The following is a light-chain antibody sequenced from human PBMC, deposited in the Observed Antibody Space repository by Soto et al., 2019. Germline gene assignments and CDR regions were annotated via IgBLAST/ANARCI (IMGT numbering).Light chain of an antibody. CDR2: VAS. CDR3: QQSFNTSLT. Sequence: DIQMTQSPSSLSASVGDRVTITCRASQSIGRFLNWHQQKPGKAPNVLINVASTLRSGVPSRFSGSGSGTDFNLTINSLQPEDFATYFCQQSFNTSLTFGVGTKVDIX. J-gene: IGKJ4*01. CDR1: QSIGRF. V-gene: IGKV1-39*01.